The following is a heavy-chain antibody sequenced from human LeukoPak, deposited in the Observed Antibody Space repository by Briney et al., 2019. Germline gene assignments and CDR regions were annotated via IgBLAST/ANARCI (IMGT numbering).Heavy chain of an antibody. CDR3: ARDFSPRIAAAGTLSDY. CDR2: ISAYNGNT. CDR1: GYTFTSHG. D-gene: IGHD6-13*01. V-gene: IGHV1-18*01. Sequence: ASVKVSCKASGYTFTSHGIIWVRQAPGQGLEWMAWISAYNGNTNYAQKLQGRVTVTTETSTSTAYMELRSLRSDDTAVYYCARDFSPRIAAAGTLSDYWGQGTLVTVSS. J-gene: IGHJ4*02.